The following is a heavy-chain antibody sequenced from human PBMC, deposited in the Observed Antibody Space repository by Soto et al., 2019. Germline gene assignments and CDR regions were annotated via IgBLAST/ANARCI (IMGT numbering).Heavy chain of an antibody. CDR2: IYYSGST. J-gene: IGHJ6*03. CDR3: ARGGNNLTIFGVVNPSTTYYYYYMDV. CDR1: GGSISSSSYY. Sequence: SETLSLTCTVSGGSISSSSYYWGWIRQPPGKGLEWIGSIYYSGSTYYNPSLKSRVTISVDTSKNQFSLKLSSVTAADTAVYYCARGGNNLTIFGVVNPSTTYYYYYMDVWGKGTTVTVSS. V-gene: IGHV4-39*01. D-gene: IGHD3-3*01.